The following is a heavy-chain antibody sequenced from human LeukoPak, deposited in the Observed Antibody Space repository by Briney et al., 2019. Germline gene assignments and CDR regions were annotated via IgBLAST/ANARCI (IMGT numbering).Heavy chain of an antibody. D-gene: IGHD2-21*02. CDR1: GFTVSSYY. CDR2: IYSGGST. Sequence: GGSLTLSCAASGFTVSSYYMSWVRQAPGKGLEWVSVIYSGGSTYYADSVKGRFTISRDNPKSTLYLQMNSLRAEDTAVYYCARDRGCGDCYPPANDAFDIWGQGTMVTVSS. CDR3: ARDRGCGDCYPPANDAFDI. V-gene: IGHV3-66*01. J-gene: IGHJ3*02.